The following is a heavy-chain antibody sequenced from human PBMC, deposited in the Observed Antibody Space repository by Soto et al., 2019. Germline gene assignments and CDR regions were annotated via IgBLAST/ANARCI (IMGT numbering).Heavy chain of an antibody. J-gene: IGHJ3*02. CDR2: ISSSSSTI. V-gene: IGHV3-48*01. D-gene: IGHD3-10*01. CDR1: GFTFSSYG. CDR3: ASQYGPRAFDI. Sequence: PGGSLRLSCAASGFTFSSYGMNWVRQAPGKGLEWVSYISSSSSTIYYADSVKGRFTISRDNAKNSLYLKMNSLRAEDTAVYYCASQYGPRAFDIWGQGTTVTVSS.